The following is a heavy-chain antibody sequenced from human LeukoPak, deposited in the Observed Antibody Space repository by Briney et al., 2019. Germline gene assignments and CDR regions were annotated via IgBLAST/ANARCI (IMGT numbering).Heavy chain of an antibody. CDR2: IFYNGNT. CDR1: GASISSYY. V-gene: IGHV4-59*01. D-gene: IGHD3-10*01. J-gene: IGHJ1*01. CDR3: ARSGVLWFGESENHAENVRH. Sequence: SETLSLTCSVSGASISSYYWSWIRQPPGKGLEWIGYIFYNGNTDYNPSLKSRVTISLDTSRRHFSLKLSSVPAADTAVYYCARSGVLWFGESENHAENVRHWGQGTLVTVSS.